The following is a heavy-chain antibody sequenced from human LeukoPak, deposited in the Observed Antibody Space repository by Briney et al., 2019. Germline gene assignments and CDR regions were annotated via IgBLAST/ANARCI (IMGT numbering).Heavy chain of an antibody. J-gene: IGHJ6*02. CDR3: AGDRRDPYGSGSYYIHYYYYYGMDV. D-gene: IGHD3-10*01. Sequence: PGGSLRLSCAASGFTFSSYSMNWVRQAPGKGLEWVSSISSSSSYIYYADSVKGRFTISRDNAKNSLYLQMNSLRAEDTAVYYCAGDRRDPYGSGSYYIHYYYYYGMDVWGQGTTVTVSS. V-gene: IGHV3-21*01. CDR2: ISSSSSYI. CDR1: GFTFSSYS.